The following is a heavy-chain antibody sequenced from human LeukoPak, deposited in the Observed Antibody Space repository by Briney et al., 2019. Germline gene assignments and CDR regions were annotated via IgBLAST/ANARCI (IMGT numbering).Heavy chain of an antibody. D-gene: IGHD4-23*01. CDR3: ARNGGNSDFDY. Sequence: GGSLRLSCAPCGFTFSSYSMNWVRQAPGTGLEGVSFISSSGTYIYYADSMKGRFTISRDNAKNSLYLQMNSLRAEDTAVYYCARNGGNSDFDYWGQGTLVTVSS. CDR1: GFTFSSYS. V-gene: IGHV3-21*01. CDR2: ISSSGTYI. J-gene: IGHJ4*02.